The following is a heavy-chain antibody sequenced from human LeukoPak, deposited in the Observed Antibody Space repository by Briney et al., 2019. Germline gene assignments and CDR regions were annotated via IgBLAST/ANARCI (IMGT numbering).Heavy chain of an antibody. D-gene: IGHD3-3*01. CDR1: GFSFSTYG. CDR3: ASEIIFGSFDY. J-gene: IGHJ4*02. V-gene: IGHV3-30*02. Sequence: PGGSLRLSCAASGFSFSTYGFHWVRQAPGKGLEWVTFIRFDGGKKNYADSVKGRFAISRDNSKNTVYLQMNSLRAEDTAVYYCASEIIFGSFDYWGQGTLVTVSS. CDR2: IRFDGGKK.